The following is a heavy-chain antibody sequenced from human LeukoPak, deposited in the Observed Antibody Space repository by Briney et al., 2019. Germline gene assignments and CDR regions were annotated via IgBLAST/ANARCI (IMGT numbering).Heavy chain of an antibody. CDR3: AKDMGIYCGGDCYPGGD. J-gene: IGHJ4*02. V-gene: IGHV3-9*01. D-gene: IGHD2-21*02. Sequence: GRSLRLSCAASGFTFDDYAMHWVRQAPGKGLEWVSGISWNSGSIGYADSVKGRFTISRDNAKNSLYLQMNSLRAEDTALYYCAKDMGIYCGGDCYPGGDWGQGTLVTVSS. CDR1: GFTFDDYA. CDR2: ISWNSGSI.